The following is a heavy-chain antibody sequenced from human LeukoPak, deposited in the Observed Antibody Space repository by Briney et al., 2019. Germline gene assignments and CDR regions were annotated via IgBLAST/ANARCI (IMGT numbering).Heavy chain of an antibody. CDR3: ARYYSGWYYFDY. V-gene: IGHV1-69*06. CDR1: GGTFSSYA. D-gene: IGHD6-19*01. J-gene: IGHJ4*02. Sequence: SVKVSCKASGGTFSSYAISWVRQAPGQGLEWMGGIIPIFGTANYAQKFQGRVTITADKSTSTAYMELSSLRSEDTAVYYCARYYSGWYYFDYWGQGTLVTVSS. CDR2: IIPIFGTA.